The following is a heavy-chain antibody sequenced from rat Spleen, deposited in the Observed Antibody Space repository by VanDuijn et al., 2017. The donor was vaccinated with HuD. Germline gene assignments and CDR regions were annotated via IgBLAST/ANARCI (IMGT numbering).Heavy chain of an antibody. D-gene: IGHD1-10*01. CDR3: ASITSYWYFDL. Sequence: EVQLQESGPGLVKPSQSLPLTCSVTVYSITSSYRWSWIRKFPGNEMEWIGHISYSGSSNYHPSLKSRISFSRDTSRNQFFLQLNSVTTEDTATYYCASITSYWYFDLWGPGTMVTVSS. CDR1: VYSITSSY. CDR2: ISYSGSS. J-gene: IGHJ1*01. V-gene: IGHV3-1*01.